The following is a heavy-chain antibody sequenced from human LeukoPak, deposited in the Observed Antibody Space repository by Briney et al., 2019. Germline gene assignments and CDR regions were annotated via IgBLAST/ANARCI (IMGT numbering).Heavy chain of an antibody. V-gene: IGHV1-2*02. J-gene: IGHJ4*02. CDR2: INPNSGGT. CDR3: ARDEIGQYYDGSYFDY. D-gene: IGHD3-22*01. CDR1: GYTFTGYY. Sequence: ASVKVSCKASGYTFTGYYMHWVRQAPGQGLEWMGWINPNSGGTNYAQKFQGRVTMTRDTSISTAYMELSRLRSDDTAVYYCARDEIGQYYDGSYFDYWGQGTLVTVCS.